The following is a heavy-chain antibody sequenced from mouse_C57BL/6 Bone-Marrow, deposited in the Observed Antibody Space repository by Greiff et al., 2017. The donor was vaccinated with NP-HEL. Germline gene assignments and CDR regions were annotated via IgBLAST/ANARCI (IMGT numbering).Heavy chain of an antibody. V-gene: IGHV1-59*01. D-gene: IGHD1-1*01. Sequence: QVQLQQPGAELVRPGTSVKLSCKASGYTFTSYWMHWVKQRPGQGLEWIGVIDPSDSYTNYNQKFKGKAKLTVVTSSSTAYMQLSSLTSEDSAVYYCARGTTVVARDYYAMDYWGQGTSVTVSS. CDR3: ARGTTVVARDYYAMDY. CDR1: GYTFTSYW. CDR2: IDPSDSYT. J-gene: IGHJ4*01.